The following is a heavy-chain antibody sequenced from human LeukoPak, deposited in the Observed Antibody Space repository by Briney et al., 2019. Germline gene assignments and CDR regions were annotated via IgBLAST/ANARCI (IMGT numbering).Heavy chain of an antibody. V-gene: IGHV4-59*01. Sequence: SETLSLTCTVSGGSISSYYWSWIRQPPGQGLAWNGYIYYSGSTNYNPSLKSRVTISVDTSKNQFSLKLSSVTAADTAMYYCARAVLLWFGESPYYFDYWGQGTLVTVSS. CDR2: IYYSGST. CDR1: GGSISSYY. CDR3: ARAVLLWFGESPYYFDY. D-gene: IGHD3-10*01. J-gene: IGHJ4*02.